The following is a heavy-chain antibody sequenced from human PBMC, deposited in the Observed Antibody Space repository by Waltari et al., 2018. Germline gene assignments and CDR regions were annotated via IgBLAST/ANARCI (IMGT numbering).Heavy chain of an antibody. Sequence: EVQLLESGGDLVQPGGSLRLSCTASGFTFSNFAMSWVRQAPGKGLEWVAEVSQGCDRTYYADDVKGRFSVSKDNSKNTVYLQMNSLRVEDTAVYYCAQGGFGYWGQGTLVTVSS. J-gene: IGHJ4*02. D-gene: IGHD3-10*01. CDR3: AQGGFGY. CDR1: GFTFSNFA. V-gene: IGHV3-23*01. CDR2: VSQGCDRT.